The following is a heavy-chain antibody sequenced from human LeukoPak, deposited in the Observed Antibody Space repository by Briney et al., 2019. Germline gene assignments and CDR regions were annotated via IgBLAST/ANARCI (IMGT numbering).Heavy chain of an antibody. V-gene: IGHV3-23*01. CDR1: GFTFSSYA. J-gene: IGHJ4*02. CDR3: AKDTSIGKYCTNGVCSPFDY. CDR2: ISDSGDYT. Sequence: PGGSLTLSCAGSGFTFSSYAMSWVRQAPGQGLEWVSVISDSGDYTSYADSVRGRFTIYRDNSRNTLYLQMISLRPEDTAVYYCAKDTSIGKYCTNGVCSPFDYWGQGTLVTVSS. D-gene: IGHD2-8*01.